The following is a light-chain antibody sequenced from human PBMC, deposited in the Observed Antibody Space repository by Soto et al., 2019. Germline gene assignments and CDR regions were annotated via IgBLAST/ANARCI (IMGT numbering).Light chain of an antibody. Sequence: EVVMSQSPGTLSVSPGEGATLSCRASQSVNINLAWYQQNPGQAPRLIIYGASTRATGIPARFTGGGSGTEFTLTISSLQSEDFAVYYCQQYNHWPPYSFGQGTKLEIK. CDR1: QSVNIN. CDR2: GAS. J-gene: IGKJ2*03. V-gene: IGKV3-15*01. CDR3: QQYNHWPPYS.